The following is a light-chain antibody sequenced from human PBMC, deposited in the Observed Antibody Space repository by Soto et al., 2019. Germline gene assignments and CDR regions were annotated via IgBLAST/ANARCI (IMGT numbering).Light chain of an antibody. CDR1: QSVSSY. CDR2: GAS. V-gene: IGKV3-15*01. J-gene: IGKJ1*01. Sequence: EIVLTHSPGTLSLSPCERATLSCSASQSVSSYLAWYQQKPGQAPRLLIYGASTRATGIPARFSGSGSGTEFTLTISSLQSEDFAVYYCQQYNNWPPWTFGQGTKVDNK. CDR3: QQYNNWPPWT.